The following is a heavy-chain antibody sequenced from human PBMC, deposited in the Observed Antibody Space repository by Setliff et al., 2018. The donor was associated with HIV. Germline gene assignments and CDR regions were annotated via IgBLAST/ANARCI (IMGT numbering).Heavy chain of an antibody. CDR1: SGSMTGHY. CDR3: GRQFRYPNRAVAGVDY. D-gene: IGHD6-19*01. Sequence: PSETLPPTCSVSSGSMTGHYWTWVRQPPGKGLEWIGYLHSLGSSRVSDTPNYSPSLKSRITISLDTSKRQFSLTMTSVTAADTAMYYCGRQFRYPNRAVAGVDYWGQGTLVTVSS. V-gene: IGHV4-59*08. CDR2: LHSLGSSRVSDTP. J-gene: IGHJ4*02.